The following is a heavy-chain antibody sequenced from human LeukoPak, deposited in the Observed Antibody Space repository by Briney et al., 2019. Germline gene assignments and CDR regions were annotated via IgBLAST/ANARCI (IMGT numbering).Heavy chain of an antibody. Sequence: ASVKVSCKASGYTFTNYGISWARQAPGQGLEWMGWINPNSGGTNYAQKFQGRVTMTRDTSISTAYMELSRLRSDDTAVYYCARDLFPAREWNDYWGQGTLVTVSS. J-gene: IGHJ4*02. CDR3: ARDLFPAREWNDY. D-gene: IGHD2-21*01. CDR1: GYTFTNYG. V-gene: IGHV1-2*02. CDR2: INPNSGGT.